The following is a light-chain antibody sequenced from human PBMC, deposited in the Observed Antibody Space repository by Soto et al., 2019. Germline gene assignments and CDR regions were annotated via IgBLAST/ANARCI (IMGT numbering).Light chain of an antibody. V-gene: IGKV3-15*01. CDR1: QSVSSN. Sequence: EIVMTQSPATLSVSPGERATLSCRASQSVSSNLAWYQQKPGQAPRLLIYGASTRATGIPARFGGSGSGTEFTLTISSLQFDDFAVYYCQQYNTWTPWTFGQGTKVEIK. CDR2: GAS. J-gene: IGKJ1*01. CDR3: QQYNTWTPWT.